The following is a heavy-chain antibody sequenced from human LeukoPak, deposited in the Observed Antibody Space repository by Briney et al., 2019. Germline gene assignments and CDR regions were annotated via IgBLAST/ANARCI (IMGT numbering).Heavy chain of an antibody. CDR3: AREGAYDILTGYYSFDY. J-gene: IGHJ4*02. CDR1: GFTFSSYA. D-gene: IGHD3-9*01. V-gene: IGHV3-30*04. CDR2: ISYDGSNK. Sequence: GGSLRLSCAASGFTFSSYAMHWVRQAPGKGLEWVAVISYDGSNKYYADSVKGRFTISRDNSKNTLYLQMNSLRAEDTAVYYCAREGAYDILTGYYSFDYWGQGTLVTVSS.